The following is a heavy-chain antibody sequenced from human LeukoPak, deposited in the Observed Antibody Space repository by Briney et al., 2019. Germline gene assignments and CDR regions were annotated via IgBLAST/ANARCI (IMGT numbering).Heavy chain of an antibody. Sequence: SETLSLTCTVSGGSISSSSYYWGWIRQSPGKGLDWIGSMYYTGNTYHNPSLKSRVTISVDTSKNQFSLKLISVTAADTAVYYCARQQCNGGSCYSRAIWFDPWGQGTLVTASS. V-gene: IGHV4-39*01. J-gene: IGHJ5*02. CDR1: GGSISSSSYY. CDR3: ARQQCNGGSCYSRAIWFDP. D-gene: IGHD2-15*01. CDR2: MYYTGNT.